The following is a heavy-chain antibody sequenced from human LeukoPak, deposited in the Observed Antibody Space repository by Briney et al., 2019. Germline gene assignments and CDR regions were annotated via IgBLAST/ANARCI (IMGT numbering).Heavy chain of an antibody. CDR2: ISSSGSTI. Sequence: PGGSLRLSCAASGFTFSSYEMNWVRQAPGKGLEWVSYISSSGSTIYYADSVKGRVTISRDNAKNSLYLQMNSLRAEDTAVYYCARDTEVATIGYWGQGTLVTVSS. CDR3: ARDTEVATIGY. V-gene: IGHV3-48*03. CDR1: GFTFSSYE. J-gene: IGHJ4*02. D-gene: IGHD5-24*01.